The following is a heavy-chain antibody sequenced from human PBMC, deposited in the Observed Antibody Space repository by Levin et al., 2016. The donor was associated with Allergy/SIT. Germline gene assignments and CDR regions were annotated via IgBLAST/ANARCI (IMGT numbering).Heavy chain of an antibody. CDR3: ASRSTSNGKYAFDI. D-gene: IGHD2-2*01. CDR2: ISAYNGNT. J-gene: IGHJ3*02. V-gene: IGHV1-18*01. Sequence: ASVKVSCKASGYTFTSSGITWVRQAPGQGLEWMGWISAYNGNTNYAQKLQGRVTMTTDTSTSTAYMELRSLRSDDTAVYYCASRSTSNGKYAFDIWGQGTMVTVSS. CDR1: GYTFTSSG.